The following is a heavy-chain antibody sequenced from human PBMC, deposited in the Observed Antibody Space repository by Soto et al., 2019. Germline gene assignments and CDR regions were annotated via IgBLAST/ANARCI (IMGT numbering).Heavy chain of an antibody. CDR3: VWTFECHYYETTGFAPNSDF. J-gene: IGHJ4*02. Sequence: SGPTLVNPTQTLTLTCTFSGFTLTTRGMCVSWIRQPPGKALEWLALIDWDDDKYYSTSLKTRLTVAKEDTSENRVVLTMTNRDPGDTSTYYCVWTFECHYYETTGFAPNSDFWGQGARVTVSS. CDR1: GFTLTTRGMC. V-gene: IGHV2-70*01. D-gene: IGHD3-22*01. CDR2: IDWDDDK.